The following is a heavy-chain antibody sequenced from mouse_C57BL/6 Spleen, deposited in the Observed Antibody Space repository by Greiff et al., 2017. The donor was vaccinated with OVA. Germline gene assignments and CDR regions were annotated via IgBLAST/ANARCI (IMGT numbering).Heavy chain of an antibody. Sequence: EVKLEESGGGLVKPGGSLKLSCAASGFTFSDYGMHWVRQAPEKGLEWVAYISSGSSTIYYADTVKGRFTISRDNAKNTLFLQMTSLRSEDTAMYYCARSGYDYDGFAYWGQGTLVTVSA. CDR1: GFTFSDYG. CDR3: ARSGYDYDGFAY. CDR2: ISSGSSTI. J-gene: IGHJ3*01. V-gene: IGHV5-17*01. D-gene: IGHD2-4*01.